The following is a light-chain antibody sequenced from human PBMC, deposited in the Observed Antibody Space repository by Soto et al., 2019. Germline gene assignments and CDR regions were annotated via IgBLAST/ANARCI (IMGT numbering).Light chain of an antibody. V-gene: IGKV3-15*01. J-gene: IGKJ3*01. Sequence: EIVMTQSPATLSVSPGERATLSCRASQSVSSNLAWYQQKPGQAPRLLIYSTSTRAPGIPARFSGSGSGTEFTLTISSLQSEDFAFYYCQQHNNWPLTFGPGTKVDIK. CDR1: QSVSSN. CDR2: STS. CDR3: QQHNNWPLT.